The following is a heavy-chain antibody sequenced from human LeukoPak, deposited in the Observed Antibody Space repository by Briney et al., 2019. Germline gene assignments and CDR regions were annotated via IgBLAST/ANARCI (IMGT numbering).Heavy chain of an antibody. D-gene: IGHD6-19*01. CDR3: ARDVSGWPPAPHFDY. V-gene: IGHV4-59*01. CDR1: GGSISSYY. Sequence: PSETLSLTCTVSGGSISSYYWSWIRQPPAKGLEWIGYIYYSGSTNYNPSLKSRVTISVDTSKNQFSLKLSSVTAADTAVYYCARDVSGWPPAPHFDYWGQGTLVTVSS. CDR2: IYYSGST. J-gene: IGHJ4*02.